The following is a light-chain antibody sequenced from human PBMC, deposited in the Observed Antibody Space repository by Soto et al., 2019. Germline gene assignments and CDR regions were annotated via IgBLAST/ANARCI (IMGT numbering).Light chain of an antibody. CDR3: QQYNSWPLT. Sequence: ETVLTQSPGTLSLSPGDRATLSCRASQSVSSSYLAWYQQKPGQAPRLLIYGASTRATDIPARFSGSGSGTDFTLTVSSLQSEDFAVYSCQQYNSWPLTFGGGTKVDIK. CDR2: GAS. CDR1: QSVSSSY. V-gene: IGKV3-15*01. J-gene: IGKJ4*01.